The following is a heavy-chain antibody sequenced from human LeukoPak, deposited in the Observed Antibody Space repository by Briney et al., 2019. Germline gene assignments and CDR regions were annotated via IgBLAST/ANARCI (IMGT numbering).Heavy chain of an antibody. CDR2: ISGSSGTL. D-gene: IGHD5-18*01. CDR1: GFTFSIYS. CDR3: ARGYSYGRIEH. V-gene: IGHV3-48*01. J-gene: IGHJ1*01. Sequence: GGSLRLSCAASGFTFSIYSMNWVRQPPGKGLEWVSYISGSSGTLYYADSVKGRFTISRDNAKNSLYLQLNSLRAEDTAVYYCARGYSYGRIEHWGQGTLVTVSS.